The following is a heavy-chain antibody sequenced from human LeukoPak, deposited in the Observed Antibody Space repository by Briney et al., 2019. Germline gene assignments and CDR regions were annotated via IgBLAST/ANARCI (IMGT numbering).Heavy chain of an antibody. D-gene: IGHD6-19*01. V-gene: IGHV4-34*01. CDR1: GVSFSGYY. Sequence: PSETLSLTCAVYGVSFSGYYWSWIRQPPGKGLEWIGEINHSGSTNYNPSLKSRVTISIDTSKNQFSLKLSSVTAADTAVYYCARGEVAATFDAFDIWGQGTMVTVSS. CDR3: ARGEVAATFDAFDI. CDR2: INHSGST. J-gene: IGHJ3*02.